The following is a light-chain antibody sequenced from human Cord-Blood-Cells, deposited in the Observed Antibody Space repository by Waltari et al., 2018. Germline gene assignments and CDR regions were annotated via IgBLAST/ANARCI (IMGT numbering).Light chain of an antibody. V-gene: IGKV3-11*01. Sequence: IVLTQSPPTQPLSPGERSPLACRASQRVSSYLAWYQQKPGQAPRLLSYDASNRAAGIPARFSRSGSGTDVTLTISSLEPEDFAVYYCQQRSNSMYTFGQGTKLEIK. CDR3: QQRSNSMYT. CDR1: QRVSSY. J-gene: IGKJ2*01. CDR2: DAS.